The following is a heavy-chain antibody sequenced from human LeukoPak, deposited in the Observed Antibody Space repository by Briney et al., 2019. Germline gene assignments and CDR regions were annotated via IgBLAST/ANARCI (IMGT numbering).Heavy chain of an antibody. CDR1: GGSISSYY. J-gene: IGHJ4*02. D-gene: IGHD3-22*01. CDR3: ARVRSGYYPDY. V-gene: IGHV4-59*01. CDR2: IYYSGST. Sequence: PSETLSLTCTVSGGSISSYYWSWIRQPPGKGLEWIGYIYYSGSTNYNPSLKCRVTISADTSKNQFSLKLSSVTAADTAVYYCARVRSGYYPDYWGQGTLVTVSS.